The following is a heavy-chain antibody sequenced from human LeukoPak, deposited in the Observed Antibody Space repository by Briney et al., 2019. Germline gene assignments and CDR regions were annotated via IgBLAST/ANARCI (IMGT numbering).Heavy chain of an antibody. D-gene: IGHD6-19*01. CDR1: GGSISSYY. CDR3: ARVGYSSGWYSGNWFDP. J-gene: IGHJ5*02. CDR2: IYTSGST. Sequence: PSETLSLTCTVSGGSISSYYWSWIRQPAGKGLEWIGRIYTSGSTNYNPSLKSRVTMSVDTSKNQFSLKLSSVTAADTAVYYCARVGYSSGWYSGNWFDPWGQGTLVTVSS. V-gene: IGHV4-4*07.